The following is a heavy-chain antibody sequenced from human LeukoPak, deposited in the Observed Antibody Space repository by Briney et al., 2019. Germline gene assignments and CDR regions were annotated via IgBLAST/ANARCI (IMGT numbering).Heavy chain of an antibody. J-gene: IGHJ4*02. V-gene: IGHV3-9*01. CDR1: GFTFDDYA. CDR3: AKDTTLYSSGWCFDY. Sequence: GGSLRLSCAASGFTFDDYAMHWVRQAPGKGLEWVSGISWNSGSIGYADSVKGRFTISRDNAKNSLYLQMNSLRAEDTALYYCAKDTTLYSSGWCFDYWGQGTLVTVSS. CDR2: ISWNSGSI. D-gene: IGHD6-19*01.